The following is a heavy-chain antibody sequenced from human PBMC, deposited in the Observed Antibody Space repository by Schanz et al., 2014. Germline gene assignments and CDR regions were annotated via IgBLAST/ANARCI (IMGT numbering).Heavy chain of an antibody. D-gene: IGHD6-19*01. Sequence: EVQLLESGGGLVQPGESLRLSCAASGFSFSSYTMSWVRQAPGKGLQWVSGIEFSGGTTYYADSVKGRFTISRDNSKNTLYLQVNSLRAEDTAVYYCARDHQWLARYYMDVWGKGTTVTVSS. CDR1: GFSFSSYT. J-gene: IGHJ6*03. CDR3: ARDHQWLARYYMDV. CDR2: IEFSGGTT. V-gene: IGHV3-23*01.